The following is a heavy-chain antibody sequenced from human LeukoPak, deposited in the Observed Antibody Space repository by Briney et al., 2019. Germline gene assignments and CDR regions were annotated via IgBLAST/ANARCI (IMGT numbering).Heavy chain of an antibody. J-gene: IGHJ6*03. CDR2: IYYSGST. V-gene: IGHV4-39*01. CDR3: ARQNMWFGEFYYYYYMDV. D-gene: IGHD3-10*01. Sequence: SETLSLTCTVSGGSISSSSYYWGWIRQPPGKRLEWIGSIYYSGSTYYNPSLKSRVTISVDTSKNQFSLKLSSVTAADTAVYYCARQNMWFGEFYYYYYMDVWGKGTTVTISS. CDR1: GGSISSSSYY.